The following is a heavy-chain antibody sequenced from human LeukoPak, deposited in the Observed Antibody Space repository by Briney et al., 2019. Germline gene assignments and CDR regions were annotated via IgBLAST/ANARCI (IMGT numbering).Heavy chain of an antibody. Sequence: GGSLRLSCAASGFTLSSYAMHWVRQAPGKGLEWVAVISYDGSNKYYADSVKGRFTISRDNSKNTLYLQMNSLRAEDTAVYYCARADYGDHYFDYWGQGTLVTVSS. CDR1: GFTLSSYA. J-gene: IGHJ4*02. CDR3: ARADYGDHYFDY. CDR2: ISYDGSNK. D-gene: IGHD4-17*01. V-gene: IGHV3-30-3*01.